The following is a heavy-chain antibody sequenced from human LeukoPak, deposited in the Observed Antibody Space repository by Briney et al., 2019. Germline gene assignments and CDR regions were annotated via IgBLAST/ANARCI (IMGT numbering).Heavy chain of an antibody. J-gene: IGHJ4*02. CDR2: ISSSGSTI. V-gene: IGHV3-11*04. CDR1: GFTFSDYY. CDR3: AGEVRDCSGGSCYHTDDY. Sequence: PGGSLRLSCAASGFTFSDYYMSWFRQAPGKGLEWVSYISSSGSTIYYADSVKGRFTISRDNAKNSLYLQMNSLRAEDTAVYYCAGEVRDCSGGSCYHTDDYWGRGTLVTVSS. D-gene: IGHD2-15*01.